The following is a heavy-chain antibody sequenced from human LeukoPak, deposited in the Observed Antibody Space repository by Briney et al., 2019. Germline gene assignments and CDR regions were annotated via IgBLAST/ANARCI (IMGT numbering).Heavy chain of an antibody. CDR3: ASGRYYDTPSAFDI. CDR1: GGSISSGSYC. Sequence: SQTLSLTCTVSGGSISSGSYCWSWIRQPAGKGLEWIGRIYTSGSTNYNPSLKSRVTISVDTSKNQFSLKLSSVTAADTAVYYCASGRYYDTPSAFDIWGQGRMVTVSS. CDR2: IYTSGST. J-gene: IGHJ3*02. V-gene: IGHV4-61*02. D-gene: IGHD3-22*01.